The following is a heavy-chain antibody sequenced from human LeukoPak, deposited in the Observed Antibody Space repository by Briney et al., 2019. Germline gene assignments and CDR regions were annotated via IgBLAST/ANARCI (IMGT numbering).Heavy chain of an antibody. Sequence: ASVNVSCKASGYTFTGYYMHWVRQAPGQGLEWMGWINPNSGGTNYAQKFQGRVTMTRDTSISTAYMELSRLRSDDTAVYYCARERGTHTKYYFDYWGQGTLVTVSS. J-gene: IGHJ4*02. CDR2: INPNSGGT. CDR3: ARERGTHTKYYFDY. V-gene: IGHV1-2*02. D-gene: IGHD3-16*01. CDR1: GYTFTGYY.